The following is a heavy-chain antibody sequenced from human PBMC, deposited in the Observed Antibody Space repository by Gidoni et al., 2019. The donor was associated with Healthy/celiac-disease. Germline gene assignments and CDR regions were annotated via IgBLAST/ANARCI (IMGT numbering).Heavy chain of an antibody. D-gene: IGHD3-10*01. V-gene: IGHV3-23*01. CDR2: ISGSGGST. CDR1: ALSFSRYA. Sequence: EVQLLEHGGGLVQPGGSLRLSWAASALSFSRYAMSWVLQAPGKGLEWVSAISGSGGSTYYADSVKGRFTISRDNTKNTLYLQMNSLRAEDTAVYYCAKDFYGSGYGMDVWGQGTTVTVSS. CDR3: AKDFYGSGYGMDV. J-gene: IGHJ6*02.